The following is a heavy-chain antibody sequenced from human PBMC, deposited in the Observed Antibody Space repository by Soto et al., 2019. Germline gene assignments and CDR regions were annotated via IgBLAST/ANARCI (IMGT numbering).Heavy chain of an antibody. D-gene: IGHD3-9*01. CDR1: VYTFPNFY. CDR2: INPNNGGT. J-gene: IGHJ4*02. V-gene: IGHV1-2*04. Sequence: SVKVSCKASVYTFPNFYIHWVRQAPGQGLEWVGWINPNNGGTNYAQKFQGWVTRTRDTSINTAYMELSSLKSDDPAMYYCARDLRQMGTKRYQFDSSGQRNGVTV. CDR3: ARDLRQMGTKRYQFDS.